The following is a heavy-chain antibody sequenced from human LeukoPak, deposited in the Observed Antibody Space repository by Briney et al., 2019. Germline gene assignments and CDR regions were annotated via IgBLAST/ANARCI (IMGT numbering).Heavy chain of an antibody. CDR1: GYTFTSYG. CDR3: ARERAKLLWFGELESGLDY. J-gene: IGHJ4*02. D-gene: IGHD3-10*01. CDR2: ISAYNGNT. V-gene: IGHV1-18*01. Sequence: ASVKVSCKASGYTFTSYGINWVRQAPGQGLEWMGWISAYNGNTNYAQKLQGRVTMTTDTSTSTAYMELRSLRSDDTAVYYCARERAKLLWFGELESGLDYWGQGTLVTVSS.